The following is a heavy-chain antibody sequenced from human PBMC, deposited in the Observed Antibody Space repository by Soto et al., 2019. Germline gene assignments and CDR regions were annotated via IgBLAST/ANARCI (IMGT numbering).Heavy chain of an antibody. V-gene: IGHV3-9*01. CDR2: ISWNSGSI. CDR1: GFTFSSYA. D-gene: IGHD3-22*01. CDR3: AKGVGQYYDSSGYYHY. Sequence: GGSLRLSCAASGFTFSSYAMSWVRQAPGKGLEWVSGISWNSGSIGYADSVKGRFTISRDNAKNSLYLQMNSLRAEDTALYYCAKGVGQYYDSSGYYHYWGQGTLVTVYS. J-gene: IGHJ4*02.